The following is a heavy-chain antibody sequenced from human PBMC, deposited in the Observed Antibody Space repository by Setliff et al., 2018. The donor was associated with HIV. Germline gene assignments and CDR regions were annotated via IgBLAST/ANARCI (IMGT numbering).Heavy chain of an antibody. CDR1: GFTFSSYG. Sequence: PGGSLRLSCAASGFTFSSYGMHWVRQAPGRGLEWVAVIWSDGTNKYYADSVKGRFTISRDNSKNTLFLQMNSLRAEDTAVYFCARAGRRHYYGSGSYAVFDYWGQGIVVTVSS. CDR3: ARAGRRHYYGSGSYAVFDY. D-gene: IGHD3-10*01. J-gene: IGHJ4*02. V-gene: IGHV3-33*01. CDR2: IWSDGTNK.